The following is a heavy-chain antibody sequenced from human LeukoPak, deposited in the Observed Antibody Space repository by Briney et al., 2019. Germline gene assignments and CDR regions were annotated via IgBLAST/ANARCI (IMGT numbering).Heavy chain of an antibody. Sequence: GESLKISCXGSGYSFTSYWIGWVRQMAGKGLEWMGIIYPGDSDTRYSPSFQGQVTISADKSISTAYLQWSSLKASDTAMYYCARPAGYYDSSGYYNVYYFDYWGQGTLVTVSS. D-gene: IGHD3-22*01. CDR1: GYSFTSYW. CDR3: ARPAGYYDSSGYYNVYYFDY. CDR2: IYPGDSDT. V-gene: IGHV5-51*01. J-gene: IGHJ4*02.